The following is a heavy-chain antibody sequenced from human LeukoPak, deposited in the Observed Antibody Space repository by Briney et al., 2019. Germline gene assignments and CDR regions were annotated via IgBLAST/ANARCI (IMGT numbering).Heavy chain of an antibody. V-gene: IGHV3-23*01. Sequence: PGGSLRLSCAASGFTFSSYAMSWVRQAPGKGLEWVSAISGSGVSTYYADSVKGRFTISRDNSKNTLYLQMNSLRAEDTAVYYCAKASGSGSYYMSYYGMDVWGQGTTVTVSS. CDR1: GFTFSSYA. J-gene: IGHJ6*02. D-gene: IGHD3-10*01. CDR2: ISGSGVST. CDR3: AKASGSGSYYMSYYGMDV.